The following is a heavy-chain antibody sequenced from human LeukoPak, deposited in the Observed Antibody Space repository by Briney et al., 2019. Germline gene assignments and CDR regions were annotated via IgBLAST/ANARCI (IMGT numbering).Heavy chain of an antibody. J-gene: IGHJ4*02. V-gene: IGHV1-3*01. CDR3: ARGAYDFWSGYSTFDY. D-gene: IGHD3-3*01. Sequence: ASVKVSCKASGYTFTSHAMHWVRQAPGQRLEWMGWINAGNGNTKYSQKFQGRVTITRDTSASTAYMELSSLRSEDTAVYYCARGAYDFWSGYSTFDYWGQGTLVTVSS. CDR2: INAGNGNT. CDR1: GYTFTSHA.